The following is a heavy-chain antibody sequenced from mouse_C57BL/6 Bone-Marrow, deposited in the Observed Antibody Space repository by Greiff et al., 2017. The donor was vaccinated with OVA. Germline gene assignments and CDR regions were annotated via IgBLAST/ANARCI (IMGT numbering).Heavy chain of an antibody. CDR2: IWSGGST. CDR3: ARNYSKEDYAMDY. Sequence: QVQLQQSGPGLVQPSQSLSITCTVSGFSLTSYGVHWVRQSPGKGLAWLGVIWSGGSTDYNAAFISRLSISKDNSKSQVFFKMNSLQADDTAIYDCARNYSKEDYAMDYWGQGTSVTVSS. J-gene: IGHJ4*01. D-gene: IGHD2-5*01. CDR1: GFSLTSYG. V-gene: IGHV2-2*01.